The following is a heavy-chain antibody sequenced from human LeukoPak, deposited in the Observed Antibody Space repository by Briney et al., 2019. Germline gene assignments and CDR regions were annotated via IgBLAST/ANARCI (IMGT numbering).Heavy chain of an antibody. V-gene: IGHV4-4*07. J-gene: IGHJ4*02. D-gene: IGHD6-19*01. CDR1: GGSISSYY. CDR3: ARGSNSGWRRPFDY. CDR2: IYTSGST. Sequence: SETLSLTCTVSGGSISSYYWSWIRQPAGKGLEWIGRIYTSGSTNYNPSLKSRVTMSVDTSKNQFSLKLSSVAAADTAVYYCARGSNSGWRRPFDYWGQGTLVTVSS.